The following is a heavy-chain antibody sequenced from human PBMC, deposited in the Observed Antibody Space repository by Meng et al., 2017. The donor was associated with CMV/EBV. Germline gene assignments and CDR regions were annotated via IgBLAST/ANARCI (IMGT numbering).Heavy chain of an antibody. CDR2: IGTAGDT. J-gene: IGHJ3*02. CDR3: ARESGPGGFGGAFDI. D-gene: IGHD3-10*01. CDR1: GFTFSSYD. V-gene: IGHV3-13*01. Sequence: GESLKISCAASGFTFSSYDMHWVRQATGKGLEWVSAIGTAGDTYYPGSVKGRFTISRENAKNSLYLQMNSLRAGDTAVYYCARESGPGGFGGAFDIWGQGTMVTVSS.